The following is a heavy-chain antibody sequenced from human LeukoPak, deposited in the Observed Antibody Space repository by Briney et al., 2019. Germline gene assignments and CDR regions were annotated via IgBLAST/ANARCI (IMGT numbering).Heavy chain of an antibody. J-gene: IGHJ5*02. Sequence: GASVKVSCTASGYTFSDYYIHWLRQAPGHGLEWMGWINPKSGVTNFAQYFQGRVTMTRDTSSTTVYMELTRLRSDDTAVYYCARPLGSLKEYWWFDPWGQGTLVTVSS. V-gene: IGHV1-2*02. CDR3: ARPLGSLKEYWWFDP. CDR1: GYTFSDYY. D-gene: IGHD2/OR15-2a*01. CDR2: INPKSGVT.